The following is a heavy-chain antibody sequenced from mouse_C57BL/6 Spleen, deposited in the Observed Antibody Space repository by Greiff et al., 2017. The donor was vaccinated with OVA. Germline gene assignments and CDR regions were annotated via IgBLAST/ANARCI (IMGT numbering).Heavy chain of an antibody. CDR2: ISSGSSTI. CDR1: GFTFSDYG. D-gene: IGHD1-1*01. J-gene: IGHJ4*01. Sequence: EVQVVESGGGLVKPGGSLKLSCAASGFTFSDYGMHWVRQAPEKGLEWVAYISSGSSTIYYADTVKGRFTISRDNAKNTLFLQMTSLRSEDTAMYYCAREVVAKAMDYWGQGTSVTVSS. V-gene: IGHV5-17*01. CDR3: AREVVAKAMDY.